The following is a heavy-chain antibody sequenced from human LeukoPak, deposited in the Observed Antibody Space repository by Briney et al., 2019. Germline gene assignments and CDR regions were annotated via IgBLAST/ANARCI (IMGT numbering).Heavy chain of an antibody. J-gene: IGHJ4*02. CDR2: ISGSGGST. D-gene: IGHD5-18*01. CDR3: RLDTAMVSSEDY. V-gene: IGHV3-23*01. Sequence: GGSLRLSCAASGFTFSSYEMNWVRQAPGKGLEWVSAISGSGGSTYYADSVKGRFTISRDNSKNTLYLQMNSLRAEDTAVYYCRLDTAMVSSEDYWGQGTLVTVSS. CDR1: GFTFSSYE.